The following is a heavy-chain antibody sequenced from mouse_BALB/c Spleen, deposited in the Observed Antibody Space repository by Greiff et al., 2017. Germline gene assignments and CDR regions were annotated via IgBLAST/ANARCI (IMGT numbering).Heavy chain of an antibody. CDR1: GYTFTSYW. V-gene: IGHV1-69*02. Sequence: VQLQQPGAELVKPGAPVKLSCKASGYTFTSYWMNWVKQRPGRGLEWIGRIDPSDSETHYNQKFKDKATLTVDESSSTAYIQLSSLTSEDSAVYYCASQTPYGDGIAYWGQGTLVTVSA. D-gene: IGHD2-13*01. J-gene: IGHJ3*01. CDR2: IDPSDSET. CDR3: ASQTPYGDGIAY.